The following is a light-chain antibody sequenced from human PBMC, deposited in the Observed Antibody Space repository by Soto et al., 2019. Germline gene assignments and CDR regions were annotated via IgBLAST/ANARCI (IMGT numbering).Light chain of an antibody. J-gene: IGKJ4*01. CDR2: AAS. Sequence: DIQMTQSPSSLSASVGDTVTITCRASQGISSYLAWYQQKPGKVPKLLIYAASTLQSGVPSRFSGSASGTDFTLTISSLQPEDVGTYYCQKYNSAPLTFGGGTKVEIK. CDR1: QGISSY. CDR3: QKYNSAPLT. V-gene: IGKV1-27*01.